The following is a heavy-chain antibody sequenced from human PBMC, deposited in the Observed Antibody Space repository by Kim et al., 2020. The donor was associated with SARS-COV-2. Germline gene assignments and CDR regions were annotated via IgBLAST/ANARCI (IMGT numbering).Heavy chain of an antibody. CDR2: IIPIFGTA. D-gene: IGHD3-3*01. J-gene: IGHJ6*02. CDR1: GGTFSSYA. CDR3: ARVSPIANYDFWSGGSIYYYGMDV. Sequence: SVKVSCKASGGTFSSYAISWVRQAPGQGLEWMGGIIPIFGTANYAQKFQGRVTITADESTSTAYMELSSLRSEDTAVYYCARVSPIANYDFWSGGSIYYYGMDVWGQGTTVTVSS. V-gene: IGHV1-69*13.